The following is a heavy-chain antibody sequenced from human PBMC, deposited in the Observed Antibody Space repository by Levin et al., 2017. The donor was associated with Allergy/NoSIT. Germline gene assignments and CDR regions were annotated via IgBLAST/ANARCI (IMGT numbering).Heavy chain of an antibody. CDR1: GFTFSSYA. Sequence: GESLKISCAASGFTFSSYAMSWVRQAPGKGLEWVSAISGSGGSTYYADSVKGRFTISRDNSKNTLYLQMNSLRAEDTAVYYCAKQYYYDSSGYYWGAFDYWGQGTLVTVSS. D-gene: IGHD3-22*01. J-gene: IGHJ4*02. CDR3: AKQYYYDSSGYYWGAFDY. CDR2: ISGSGGST. V-gene: IGHV3-23*01.